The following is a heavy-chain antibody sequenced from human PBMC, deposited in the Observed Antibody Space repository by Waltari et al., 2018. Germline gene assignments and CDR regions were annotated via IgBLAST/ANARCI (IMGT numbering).Heavy chain of an antibody. CDR3: ARGSSLWYFDL. V-gene: IGHV1-8*03. D-gene: IGHD6-13*01. CDR2: MNPNSGNT. CDR1: GYTFNSVE. J-gene: IGHJ2*01. Sequence: QAQLGQSGAEVKKPGASVKGSCKASGYTFNSVELHWVRQATGQGLEWMGWMNPNSGNTGYAQKFQGRVTITRNTSISTAYMELSSLRSEDTAVYYCARGSSLWYFDLWGRGTLVTVSS.